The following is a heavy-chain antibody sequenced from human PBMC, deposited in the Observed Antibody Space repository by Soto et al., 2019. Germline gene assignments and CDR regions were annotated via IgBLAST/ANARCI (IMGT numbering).Heavy chain of an antibody. CDR1: VGSISSGDYY. CDR3: ARVWAQSNYYYYGMDV. V-gene: IGHV4-30-4*01. CDR2: IYYSGST. D-gene: IGHD3-10*01. Sequence: QVQLQESGPGLVKPSQTLSLTCTVSVGSISSGDYYWSWIRQPPGKGLEWIGYIYYSGSTYYNPSLKIRVTIPVDTSKNQFSLKLSSVTAADTAVYYCARVWAQSNYYYYGMDVWGQGTTVTVSS. J-gene: IGHJ6*02.